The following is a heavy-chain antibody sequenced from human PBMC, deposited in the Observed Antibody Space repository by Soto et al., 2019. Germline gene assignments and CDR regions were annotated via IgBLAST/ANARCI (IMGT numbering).Heavy chain of an antibody. Sequence: QVQLVESGGGLVKPGGSLRLSCAASGFTFSDYYMSWIRQAPGKGLEWVSYISSSSSYTNYADSVKGRFTISRDNAKNSLYLQMNSLRAEDTAVYDCARVGIAVAYFDYWGQGTLVTVSS. CDR3: ARVGIAVAYFDY. V-gene: IGHV3-11*06. D-gene: IGHD6-19*01. J-gene: IGHJ4*02. CDR2: ISSSSSYT. CDR1: GFTFSDYY.